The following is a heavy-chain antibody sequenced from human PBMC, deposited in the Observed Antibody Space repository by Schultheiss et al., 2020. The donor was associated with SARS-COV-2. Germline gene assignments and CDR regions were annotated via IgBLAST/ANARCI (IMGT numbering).Heavy chain of an antibody. CDR1: GFTFSSYA. CDR3: AKLWVKQTNDY. D-gene: IGHD2-21*01. V-gene: IGHV3-64*04. Sequence: GESLKISCSASGFTFSSYAMHWVRQAPGKGLEYVSAISSNGGSTYYADSVKGRFTISRDNSKNTLYLQMNSLRAEDTAVYYCAKLWVKQTNDYWGQGTLVTVSS. J-gene: IGHJ4*02. CDR2: ISSNGGST.